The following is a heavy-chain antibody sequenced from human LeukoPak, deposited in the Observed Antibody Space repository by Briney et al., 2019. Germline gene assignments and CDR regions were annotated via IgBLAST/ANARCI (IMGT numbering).Heavy chain of an antibody. J-gene: IGHJ4*02. CDR3: ARGGYDYAY. D-gene: IGHD3-16*01. Sequence: SETLSLTCTVSGGSITNYYWTWIRQPPGKGLEWIGYIFYSGNTNYNPSLKSRVTISVDTSKKQFSLKLSSVTAADTAVYYCARGGYDYAYWGQGTLVTVSS. CDR2: IFYSGNT. CDR1: GGSITNYY. V-gene: IGHV4-59*01.